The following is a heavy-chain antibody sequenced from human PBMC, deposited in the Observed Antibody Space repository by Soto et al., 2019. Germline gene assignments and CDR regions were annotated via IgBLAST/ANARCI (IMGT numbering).Heavy chain of an antibody. D-gene: IGHD4-17*01. CDR3: VRDGSKTLRDCFDP. CDR2: VYATGTS. J-gene: IGHJ5*02. Sequence: SETLSLTCRVSGGSLRKCYWSWLRQTAGKGLEWMGRVYATGTSDYNPSLRSRIAMSVDISKKTFSLRLRSVTAADTGVYYCVRDGSKTLRDCFDPWGQGILVT. V-gene: IGHV4-4*07. CDR1: GGSLRKCY.